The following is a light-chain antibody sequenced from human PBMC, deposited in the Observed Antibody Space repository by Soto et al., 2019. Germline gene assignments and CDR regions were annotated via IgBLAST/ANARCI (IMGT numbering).Light chain of an antibody. J-gene: IGKJ5*01. CDR1: QSVSSN. Sequence: EIVMTQSPATLSVSPGERATLSCRASQSVSSNLAWYQQKPGQAPRLLIYGASTRATGIPARFSGSGSGTEFTLTISSLQSEDCAVYYCQQYNNWHPITFGKGKRLEIK. CDR2: GAS. V-gene: IGKV3-15*01. CDR3: QQYNNWHPIT.